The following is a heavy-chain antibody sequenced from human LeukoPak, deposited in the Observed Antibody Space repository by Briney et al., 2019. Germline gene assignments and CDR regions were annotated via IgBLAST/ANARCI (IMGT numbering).Heavy chain of an antibody. J-gene: IGHJ6*03. CDR1: GFTVSSNY. Sequence: TGGSLRLSCAASGFTVSSNYMSWVRQAPGKGLEWVSVIYSGGSTYYADSVKGRFTISRDNSKNTLYLQMNSLRAEDTAVYYCARANSGYDSLHYYYYYMDVWGKGTTVNVSS. CDR3: ARANSGYDSLHYYYYYMDV. D-gene: IGHD5-12*01. CDR2: IYSGGST. V-gene: IGHV3-53*01.